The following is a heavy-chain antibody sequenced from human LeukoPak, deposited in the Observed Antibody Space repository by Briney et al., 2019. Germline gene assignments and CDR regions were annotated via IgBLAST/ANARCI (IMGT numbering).Heavy chain of an antibody. CDR3: ASVDLHATGAWVDY. J-gene: IGHJ4*02. CDR1: GFTFSLYT. D-gene: IGHD5-12*01. Sequence: PGGSLRLSCAASGFTFSLYTMNWVRQAPGKGLEWVSSITNSGTYIYYADSVKGRFTISRDNAKNSLYLQMYSLRAEDTAVYYCASVDLHATGAWVDYWGQGTLVTVSS. CDR2: ITNSGTYI. V-gene: IGHV3-21*01.